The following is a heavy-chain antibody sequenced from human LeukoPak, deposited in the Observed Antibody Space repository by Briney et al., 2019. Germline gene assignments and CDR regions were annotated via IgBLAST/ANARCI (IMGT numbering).Heavy chain of an antibody. V-gene: IGHV1-2*02. Sequence: ASVKVSCKASGYTFTGYYMHWVRHAPGQGLEWMGWINPNSGGTNYAQKFQGRVTMTRDTSIRTDYMEMRRLRSDDTAVYYCARVAGRVAAAALGYWGQGTLVTVSS. J-gene: IGHJ4*02. CDR3: ARVAGRVAAAALGY. CDR1: GYTFTGYY. CDR2: INPNSGGT. D-gene: IGHD6-13*01.